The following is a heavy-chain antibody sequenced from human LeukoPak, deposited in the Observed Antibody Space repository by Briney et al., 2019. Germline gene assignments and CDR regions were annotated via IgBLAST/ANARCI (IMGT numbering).Heavy chain of an antibody. CDR2: ISGSGGST. CDR1: GFTFSSYA. Sequence: GGSLRLSCAASGFTFSSYAMSWVRQAPGKGPEWVSAISGSGGSTYYADSVKGRFTISRDNSKNTLYLQMNSLGAEDTAVYYCAKDGGSYCSSTSCYIPFDYWGQGTLVTVSS. CDR3: AKDGGSYCSSTSCYIPFDY. D-gene: IGHD2-2*02. J-gene: IGHJ4*02. V-gene: IGHV3-23*01.